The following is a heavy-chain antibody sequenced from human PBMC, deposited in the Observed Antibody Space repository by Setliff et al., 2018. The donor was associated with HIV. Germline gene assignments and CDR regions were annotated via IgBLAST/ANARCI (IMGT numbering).Heavy chain of an antibody. CDR3: ANLIGEADTPY. D-gene: IGHD6-13*01. V-gene: IGHV3-33*06. CDR2: IYNDGSKK. Sequence: GGSLRLSCAASGFTFSYYGMYWVRQAPGKGLEWVALIYNDGSKKYYADSVKGRFTISRDNSKNTLYLQMNSLSAEDTALYYCANLIGEADTPYWGQGTQVTVSS. J-gene: IGHJ4*02. CDR1: GFTFSYYG.